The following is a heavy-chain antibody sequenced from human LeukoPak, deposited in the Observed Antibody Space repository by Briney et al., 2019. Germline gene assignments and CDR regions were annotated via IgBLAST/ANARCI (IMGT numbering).Heavy chain of an antibody. CDR3: AKDQKRGYSYGYVFYHYYMDV. D-gene: IGHD5-18*01. V-gene: IGHV3-48*01. CDR2: ISSSGTII. J-gene: IGHJ6*03. Sequence: GGSLRLSCAASGFTFSSYEMNWVRQAPGKGLEFISYISSSGTIIYYADSVKGRFTISRDNSKNTLYLQMNSLRAEDTAMYYCAKDQKRGYSYGYVFYHYYMDVWGKGTTVTISS. CDR1: GFTFSSYE.